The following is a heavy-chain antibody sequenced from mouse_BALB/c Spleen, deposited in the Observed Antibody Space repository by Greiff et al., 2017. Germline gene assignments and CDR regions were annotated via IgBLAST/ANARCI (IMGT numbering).Heavy chain of an antibody. CDR1: GFTFSSYY. D-gene: IGHD2-1*01. Sequence: EVHLVESGGGLVKLGGSLKLSCAASGFTFSSYYMSWVRQTPEKRLELVAAINSNGGSTYYPDTVKGRFTISRDNAKNTLYLQMSSLKSEDTALYYCARHYGNWYFDVWGAGTTVTVSS. CDR3: ARHYGNWYFDV. J-gene: IGHJ1*01. V-gene: IGHV5-6-2*01. CDR2: INSNGGST.